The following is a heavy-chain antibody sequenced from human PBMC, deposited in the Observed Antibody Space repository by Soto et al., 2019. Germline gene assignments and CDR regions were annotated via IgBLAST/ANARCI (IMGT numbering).Heavy chain of an antibody. J-gene: IGHJ1*01. CDR1: GFTFSSYG. CDR3: AKGVVVGTTYFQH. V-gene: IGHV3-30*18. Sequence: QVQLVASGGGVVQPGRSLRLSCAASGFTFSSYGMHWVRQAPGKGLEWVAVISYDGSDKYYADSVKGRFTISRDNSNNTLYLQMAGLRAEDTGVYYCAKGVVVGTTYFQHWGQGTLVTVSS. D-gene: IGHD2-15*01. CDR2: ISYDGSDK.